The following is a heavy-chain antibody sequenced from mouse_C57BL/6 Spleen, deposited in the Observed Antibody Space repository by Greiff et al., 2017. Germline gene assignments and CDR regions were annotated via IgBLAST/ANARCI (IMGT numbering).Heavy chain of an antibody. J-gene: IGHJ2*01. CDR2: ISGGGGNT. D-gene: IGHD1-1*01. CDR1: GFTFSSYT. V-gene: IGHV5-9*01. Sequence: EVKLMESGGGLVKPGGSLKLSCAASGFTFSSYTMSWVRQTPEKRLEWVATISGGGGNTYYPDSVKGRFTISRDNAKNTLYLQMSSLRSEDTALYYCARLYYGYYCDYWGQGTTLTVSS. CDR3: ARLYYGYYCDY.